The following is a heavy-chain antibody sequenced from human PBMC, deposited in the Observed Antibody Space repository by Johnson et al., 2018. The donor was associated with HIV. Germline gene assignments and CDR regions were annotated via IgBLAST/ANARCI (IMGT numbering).Heavy chain of an antibody. J-gene: IGHJ3*02. V-gene: IGHV3-30*04. CDR3: ARAGYGDYWYAFDI. Sequence: QEQLVESGGGVVQPGRSLRLSCAASGFTFSSYAIHWVRQAPGKGLEWVTFISYDGSNKYYADSVKGRFTISRDNSKNTLYLQMNSLRAEDTAVYYCARAGYGDYWYAFDIWGQGTMVTVSS. CDR2: ISYDGSNK. D-gene: IGHD4-17*01. CDR1: GFTFSSYA.